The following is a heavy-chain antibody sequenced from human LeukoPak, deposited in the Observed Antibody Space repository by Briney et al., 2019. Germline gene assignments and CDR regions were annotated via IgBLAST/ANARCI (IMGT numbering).Heavy chain of an antibody. J-gene: IGHJ5*02. CDR2: IIPIFGTA. Sequence: RASVKVSCKASGGTFSSYAISWVRQAPGQGLEWMGGIIPIFGTANYAQKFQGRVTITADESTSTAYMELSSLRSEDTAVYYCAKSGGVFVVVNHHWFDPWGQGTLVTVSS. CDR3: AKSGGVFVVVNHHWFDP. V-gene: IGHV1-69*13. CDR1: GGTFSSYA. D-gene: IGHD2-2*01.